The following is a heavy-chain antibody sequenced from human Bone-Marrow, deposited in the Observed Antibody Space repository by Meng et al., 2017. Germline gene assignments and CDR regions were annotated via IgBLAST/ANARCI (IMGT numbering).Heavy chain of an antibody. CDR3: ARTKEYYDSSFDL. Sequence: ASVKVSCKASGYTFTTYTMHWVRQAPGQGLEWLGLINTNTGNPTYAPGFTGRFVFSMDTSISTAYLQISGLRAEDTAMYYCARTKEYYDSSFDLWGQGTVVTVSS. CDR2: INTNTGNP. V-gene: IGHV7-4-1*02. J-gene: IGHJ4*02. D-gene: IGHD3-22*01. CDR1: GYTFTTYT.